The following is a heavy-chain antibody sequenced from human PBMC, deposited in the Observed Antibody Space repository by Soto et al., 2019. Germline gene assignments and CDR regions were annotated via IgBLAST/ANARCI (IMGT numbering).Heavy chain of an antibody. J-gene: IGHJ4*02. CDR2: TRNKANSYTT. CDR3: ARGLYSSGWHFDY. Sequence: EVQLVESGGGLVQPGGSLRLSCAASGFTFSDHYMDWVRQAPGKGLEWVGRTRNKANSYTTEYAASVKGRFTISRDDSKNSLYLQMNSLKTEDTAVYYCARGLYSSGWHFDYWGQGTLDTVSS. D-gene: IGHD6-19*01. V-gene: IGHV3-72*01. CDR1: GFTFSDHY.